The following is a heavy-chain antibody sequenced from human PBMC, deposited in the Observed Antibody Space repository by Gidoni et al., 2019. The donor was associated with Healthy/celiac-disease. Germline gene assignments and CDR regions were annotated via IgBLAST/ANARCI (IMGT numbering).Heavy chain of an antibody. V-gene: IGHV3-11*06. CDR2: ISSSSSYT. J-gene: IGHJ5*02. Sequence: QVQLVASGGGLVRTGGSLRLSCAASGFTCSGYYMCWIRQAPGKGLGWVSYISSSSSYTNYADSVKGRFTISRDNAKNSLYLQMNSLRAEDTAVYYCARFGYSSGWYADWFDPWGQGTLVTVSS. D-gene: IGHD6-19*01. CDR1: GFTCSGYY. CDR3: ARFGYSSGWYADWFDP.